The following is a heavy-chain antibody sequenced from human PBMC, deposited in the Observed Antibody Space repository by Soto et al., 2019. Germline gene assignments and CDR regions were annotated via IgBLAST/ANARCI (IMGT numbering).Heavy chain of an antibody. J-gene: IGHJ4*02. V-gene: IGHV3-20*04. CDR2: INWNGGST. CDR3: ARGANYGDYVSYFDY. Sequence: GGSLRLSCAASGFTFDDYGMSWVRQAPGKGLEWVSGINWNGGSTGYADSVKGRFTISRDNAKNSLYLQMNSLRAEDTALYYCARGANYGDYVSYFDYWGQGTLVTVSS. D-gene: IGHD4-17*01. CDR1: GFTFDDYG.